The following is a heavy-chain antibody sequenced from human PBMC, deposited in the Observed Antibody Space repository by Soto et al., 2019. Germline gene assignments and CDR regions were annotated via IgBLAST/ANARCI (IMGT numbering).Heavy chain of an antibody. D-gene: IGHD3-16*02. CDR2: IYYRGST. CDR3: ARVVREVYVGGSYRFDY. V-gene: IGHV4-30-4*01. J-gene: IGHJ4*02. Sequence: SETLSLTCTVSGGSISSGDYYWSWIRQPPGKGLEWIGYIYYRGSTYYNPSLKSRVTISVDTSKNQFSLELSSVTAADTAVYYCARVVREVYVGGSYRFDYWGQGTLVTVSS. CDR1: GGSISSGDYY.